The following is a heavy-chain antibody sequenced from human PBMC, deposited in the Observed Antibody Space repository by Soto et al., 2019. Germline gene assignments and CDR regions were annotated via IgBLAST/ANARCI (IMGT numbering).Heavy chain of an antibody. CDR2: ISGSGGST. CDR3: ASVEDIVVVPAAMFGY. Sequence: GGSLRLSCAASGFTFSSYAMSWVRQAPGKGLEWVSAISGSGGSTYYADSVKGRFTISRDNSKNTLYLQMNSLRAEDTAVYYCASVEDIVVVPAAMFGYWGQGTLVTVSS. J-gene: IGHJ4*02. V-gene: IGHV3-23*01. CDR1: GFTFSSYA. D-gene: IGHD2-2*01.